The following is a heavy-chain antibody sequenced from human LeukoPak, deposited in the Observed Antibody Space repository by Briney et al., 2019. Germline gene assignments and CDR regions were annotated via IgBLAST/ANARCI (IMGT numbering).Heavy chain of an antibody. CDR3: ARGSVSYYGSGSYFQ. D-gene: IGHD3-10*01. J-gene: IGHJ4*02. CDR1: GGSFSGYY. Sequence: PSETLSLTCAVYGGSFSGYYWTWIRQPPGKGLEWIEEISHSGSTNYNPSLKSRITISVDTSKNQFSLRLNCMNAADTAVYYCARGSVSYYGSGSYFQWGQGTLVTVSS. V-gene: IGHV4-34*01. CDR2: ISHSGST.